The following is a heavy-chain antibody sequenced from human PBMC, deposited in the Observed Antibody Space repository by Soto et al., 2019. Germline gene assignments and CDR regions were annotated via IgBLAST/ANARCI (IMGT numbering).Heavy chain of an antibody. V-gene: IGHV1-8*01. D-gene: IGHD3-16*02. CDR2: MNPNSGNT. CDR3: ARGTYYDYIWGSYRPVDAFDI. J-gene: IGHJ3*02. Sequence: QVQLVQSGAEVKKPGASVKVSCKASGYTFTSYDINWVRQATGQGLEWMGWMNPNSGNTGYAQKFQGRVTMTRNTSISTAHMELSSLRSEDTAVYYCARGTYYDYIWGSYRPVDAFDIWGQGTMVTVSS. CDR1: GYTFTSYD.